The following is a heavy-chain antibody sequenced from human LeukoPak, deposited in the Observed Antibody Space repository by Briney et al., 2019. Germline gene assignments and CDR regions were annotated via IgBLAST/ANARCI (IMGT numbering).Heavy chain of an antibody. CDR1: GYTFTAQY. CDR2: INPNNGDT. CDR3: ASYPRSIPTPPFDY. J-gene: IGHJ4*02. Sequence: ASVKVSCKASGYTFTAQYMHWVRQAPGQGLEWMGWINPNNGDTKYAQSFLGRVTMTRDTSTTTSYMELSSLRSDDTAVYFCASYPRSIPTPPFDYWGQGTLVTVSS. D-gene: IGHD2-21*01. V-gene: IGHV1-2*02.